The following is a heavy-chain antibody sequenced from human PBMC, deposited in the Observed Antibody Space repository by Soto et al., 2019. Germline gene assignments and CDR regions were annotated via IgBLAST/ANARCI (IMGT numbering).Heavy chain of an antibody. J-gene: IGHJ4*02. D-gene: IGHD2-15*01. Sequence: PGGSLRLSCAASGFTFSSYAMGWVRQGPGKGLEWVAVVSIGGSTHYADSVRGRFTIPRDNSKNTLSLQMNSLTAEDTPVYFCAKRRGAGGHFDYWGQGALVTVSS. CDR3: AKRRGAGGHFDY. CDR1: GFTFSSYA. V-gene: IGHV3-23*01. CDR2: VSIGGST.